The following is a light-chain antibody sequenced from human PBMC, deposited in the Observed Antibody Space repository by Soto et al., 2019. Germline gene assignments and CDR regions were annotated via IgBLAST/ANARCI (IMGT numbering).Light chain of an antibody. J-gene: IGKJ1*01. CDR3: QQYYSNPPT. Sequence: DIVMTQSPDSLAVSLGERATINCNSSHSILYSSNSKNCLAWYQQKPGQPPKLLIFWTSTRESGVPDRFSGSGSGTHFTLTINNLQAEDVAVYHCQQYYSNPPTFGQGTKVDIK. CDR1: HSILYSSNSKNC. CDR2: WTS. V-gene: IGKV4-1*01.